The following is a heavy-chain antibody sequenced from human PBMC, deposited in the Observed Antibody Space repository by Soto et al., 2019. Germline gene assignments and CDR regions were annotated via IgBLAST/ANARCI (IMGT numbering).Heavy chain of an antibody. CDR2: IYNSGTT. CDR1: GGSITRGGYY. V-gene: IGHV4-31*03. CDR3: ARHNYGSGSTYFDY. Sequence: SETLSLTCTVSGGSITRGGYYWSWIRQHPGKGLEWIGYIYNSGTTYYNPSLKSRVTISVDTSKNQFSLRLTSVTAADTAVYYCARHNYGSGSTYFDYWGQGTLVTVSS. J-gene: IGHJ4*02. D-gene: IGHD3-10*01.